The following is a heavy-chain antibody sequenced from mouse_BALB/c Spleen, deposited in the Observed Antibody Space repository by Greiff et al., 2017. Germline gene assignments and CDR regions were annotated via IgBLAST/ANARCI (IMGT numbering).Heavy chain of an antibody. CDR2: ISYSGST. V-gene: IGHV3-8*02. CDR1: GDSITSGY. D-gene: IGHD1-1*01. Sequence: DVKLQESGPSLVKPSQTLSLTCSVTGDSITSGYWNWIRKFPGNKLEYMGYISYSGSTYYNPSLKSRISITRDTSKNQYYLQLNSVTTEDTATYYCARSAPPYYGSSYVDYWGQGTTLTVSS. J-gene: IGHJ2*01. CDR3: ARSAPPYYGSSYVDY.